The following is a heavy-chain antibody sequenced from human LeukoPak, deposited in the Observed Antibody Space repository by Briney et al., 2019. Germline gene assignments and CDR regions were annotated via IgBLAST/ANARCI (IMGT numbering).Heavy chain of an antibody. Sequence: GGSLRLSCAASGFTFSSYGMNWVRQAPGKGLEWVSSITSNSFIYFADSVKGRFTISRDNAKNSLYLQMNSLRAEDTAVYYCTSHGSTYYFDYCGQGTQVTVSS. CDR2: ITSNSFI. V-gene: IGHV3-21*01. D-gene: IGHD5/OR15-5a*01. CDR1: GFTFSSYG. J-gene: IGHJ4*02. CDR3: TSHGSTYYFDY.